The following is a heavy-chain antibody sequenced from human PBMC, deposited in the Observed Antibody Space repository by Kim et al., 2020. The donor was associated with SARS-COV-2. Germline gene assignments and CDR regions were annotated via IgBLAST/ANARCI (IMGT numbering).Heavy chain of an antibody. V-gene: IGHV3-7*03. CDR2: IKQHGSEK. J-gene: IGHJ4*02. Sequence: GGSLRLSCAASGFSFSSHWMSWVRQAPGKGLEWVASIKQHGSEKYYVGSVKGRFTISRDNAKNSLYLQMNSLRAEDTAVYYCAREGSGYYFDYWGQGTLVTVSS. CDR1: GFSFSSHW. D-gene: IGHD3-22*01. CDR3: AREGSGYYFDY.